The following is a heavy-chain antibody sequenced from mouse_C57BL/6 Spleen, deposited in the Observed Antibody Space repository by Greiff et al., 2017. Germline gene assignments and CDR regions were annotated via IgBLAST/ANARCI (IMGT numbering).Heavy chain of an antibody. V-gene: IGHV1-82*01. J-gene: IGHJ3*01. Sequence: QVQLKQSGPELVKPGASVKISCKASGYAFSSSWMNWVKQRPGKGLEWIGRIYPGDGDTNYNGKFKGKATLTADKSSSTAYMQLSSLTSEDSAVYFCARSDYGNYDGFAYWGQGTLVTVSA. CDR1: GYAFSSSW. D-gene: IGHD2-1*01. CDR3: ARSDYGNYDGFAY. CDR2: IYPGDGDT.